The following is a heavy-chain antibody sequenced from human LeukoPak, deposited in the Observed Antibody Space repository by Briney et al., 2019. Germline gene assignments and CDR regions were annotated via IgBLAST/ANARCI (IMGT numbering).Heavy chain of an antibody. Sequence: SETLSLTCTVSGDSISGYYWTWIRRPPGKGLEWIGYIYYSGSTNYNPSLKSRLTISVDTSKNQFSLKLSSVTAADTAVYYCARLRGNYFPDYWGQGFLVTVSS. CDR1: GDSISGYY. D-gene: IGHD4-11*01. J-gene: IGHJ4*02. CDR2: IYYSGST. V-gene: IGHV4-59*01. CDR3: ARLRGNYFPDY.